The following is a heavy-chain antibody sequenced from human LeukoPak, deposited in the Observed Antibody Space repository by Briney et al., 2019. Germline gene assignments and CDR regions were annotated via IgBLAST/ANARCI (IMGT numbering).Heavy chain of an antibody. CDR2: IYYSGST. CDR1: GGSIISRTYY. J-gene: IGHJ5*02. V-gene: IGHV4-39*01. D-gene: IGHD3-3*01. Sequence: SETLSLTCTVSGGSIISRTYYWAWIRQPPGKGLEWIGSIYYSGSTYYNPSLKSRVTISVDTSKNQFSLKLSSVTAADTAVYYCARYDFWSGYTTNWFDPWGQGTLVTVSS. CDR3: ARYDFWSGYTTNWFDP.